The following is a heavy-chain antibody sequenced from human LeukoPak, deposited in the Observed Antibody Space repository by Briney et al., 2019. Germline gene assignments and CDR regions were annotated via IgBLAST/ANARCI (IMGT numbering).Heavy chain of an antibody. CDR3: ARDRGVGYSYGWDY. D-gene: IGHD5-18*01. J-gene: IGHJ4*02. V-gene: IGHV1-8*01. CDR2: MNPNSGNT. CDR1: GYSFTSYD. Sequence: GSVKVSCKASGYSFTSYDIIWVRQATGQGLEWMGWMNPNSGNTGYGQNFQGRITMTRNTSISTAYMELSSLRSDDTAVYYCARDRGVGYSYGWDYWGQGTLVTVSS.